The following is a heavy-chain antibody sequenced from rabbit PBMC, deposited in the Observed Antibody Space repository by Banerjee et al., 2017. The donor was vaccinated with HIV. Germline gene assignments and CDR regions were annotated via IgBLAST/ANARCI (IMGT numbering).Heavy chain of an antibody. CDR3: ARDLAGVIGWNFNL. V-gene: IGHV1S40*01. J-gene: IGHJ4*01. Sequence: GGDLVKPGRSLTLTCTASGFSFSNGYVMCWVRQAPGKGLEWIACIYAGSSGSTYYASWAKGRFTISKASWTTVTLQMTSLTAADTATYLCARDLAGVIGWNFNLWGPGTLV. CDR1: GFSFSNGYV. CDR2: IYAGSSGST. D-gene: IGHD4-1*01.